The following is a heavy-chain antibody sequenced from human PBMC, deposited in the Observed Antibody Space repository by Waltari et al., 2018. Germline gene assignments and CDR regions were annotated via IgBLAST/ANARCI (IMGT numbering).Heavy chain of an antibody. J-gene: IGHJ6*02. CDR3: ARAGGEGGLYYDFWSGYLSSMGYYGMDV. CDR2: ISAYNGNT. CDR1: GYTFTSYG. D-gene: IGHD3-3*01. V-gene: IGHV1-18*01. Sequence: QVQLVQSGAEVKKPGASVKVSCKASGYTFTSYGISWVRQAPGQGLEWMGWISAYNGNTNYAQKLQGRVTMTTDTSTSTAYMELRSLRSDDTVVYYCARAGGEGGLYYDFWSGYLSSMGYYGMDVWGQGTTVTVSS.